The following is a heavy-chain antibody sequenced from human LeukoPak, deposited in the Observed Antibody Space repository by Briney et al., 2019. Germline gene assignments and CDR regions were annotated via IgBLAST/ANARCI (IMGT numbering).Heavy chain of an antibody. V-gene: IGHV4-61*02. CDR3: ARQYSDILTGYHRGELYWYFDL. CDR1: GASISSGSYY. Sequence: PSQTLSLTCTVSGASISSGSYYWSWIRQPAGKGLEWIGRIYTSGYTNYNPSLKSRVTISLDTSKNQFSLKLSSVTAADTAVYYCARQYSDILTGYHRGELYWYFDLWGRGTLVTVSS. J-gene: IGHJ2*01. D-gene: IGHD3-9*01. CDR2: IYTSGYT.